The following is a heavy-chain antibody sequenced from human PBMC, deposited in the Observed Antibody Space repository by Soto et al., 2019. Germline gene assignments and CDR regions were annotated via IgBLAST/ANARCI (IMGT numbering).Heavy chain of an antibody. CDR2: ISNSGNTI. CDR3: ARDIDNRDYYYGLDV. D-gene: IGHD1-20*01. Sequence: GGSLRLSCVASGFVFKNYEMNLVRQALGKGPEWISYISNSGNTIYVADSRRGRFTISRDNAKNSLFLQMNSLRADDTAVYYCARDIDNRDYYYGLDVWGQGTTVTVAS. CDR1: GFVFKNYE. J-gene: IGHJ6*02. V-gene: IGHV3-48*03.